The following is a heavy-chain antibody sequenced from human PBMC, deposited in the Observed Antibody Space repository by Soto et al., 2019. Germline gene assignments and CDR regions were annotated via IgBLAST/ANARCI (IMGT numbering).Heavy chain of an antibody. CDR3: ARGRYCLTGRCFPNWSDS. J-gene: IGHJ5*01. CDR1: GDSISTVDYF. Sequence: NPSETLSLTCSVSGDSISTVDYFWDWIRQPPGQALEYIGYIYKSTTTYYNPSFESRVAISLDTSKSQFSLTVTSVTAADTAVYFCARGRYCLTGRCFPNWSDSWGQGTLVTVSS. D-gene: IGHD2-15*01. V-gene: IGHV4-30-4*01. CDR2: IYKSTTT.